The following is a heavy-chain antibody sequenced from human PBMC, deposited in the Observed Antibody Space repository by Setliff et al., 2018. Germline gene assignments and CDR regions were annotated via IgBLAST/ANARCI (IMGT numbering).Heavy chain of an antibody. V-gene: IGHV3-74*01. CDR3: ARDSSHFIRVLDS. J-gene: IGHJ4*02. Sequence: GGSLRLSCVVSGFTFSDYWMHWVRQVPGKGLVWVSRISNDGSSITYTDSVKGRFTTSRDNAKKSVDLQMDNLRAEDTAQYFCARDSSHFIRVLDSWGQGTLVTVSS. CDR1: GFTFSDYW. D-gene: IGHD3-10*01. CDR2: ISNDGSSI.